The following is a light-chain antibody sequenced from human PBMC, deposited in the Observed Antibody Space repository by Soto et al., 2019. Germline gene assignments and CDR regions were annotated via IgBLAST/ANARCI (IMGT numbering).Light chain of an antibody. Sequence: EIVLTQSPATRSSSPGERATLSCRASQTVVSSYLAWYQQKPGQAPRLLIYGASSRATGIPDRFSGSGSGRDFTLTIRGLEPKDFAVYYCQKYGSFWTFGQGTKVDIK. CDR3: QKYGSFWT. CDR2: GAS. V-gene: IGKV3-20*01. CDR1: QTVVSSY. J-gene: IGKJ1*01.